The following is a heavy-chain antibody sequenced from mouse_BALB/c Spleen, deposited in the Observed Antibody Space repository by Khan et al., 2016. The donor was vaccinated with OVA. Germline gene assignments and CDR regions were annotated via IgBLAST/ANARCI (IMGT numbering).Heavy chain of an antibody. D-gene: IGHD2-1*01. Sequence: QVQLQQPGAELVKPGASVKLSCKASGYTFTSYWMHWVKQRPGQGLEWIGENNPSNGRTNYNEKFKSKATLAVDKSSSTAYMQLSSLTSEDSAVYYCARSYGNLDYWGQGTTLTVSS. CDR1: GYTFTSYW. J-gene: IGHJ2*01. CDR2: NNPSNGRT. V-gene: IGHV1S81*02. CDR3: ARSYGNLDY.